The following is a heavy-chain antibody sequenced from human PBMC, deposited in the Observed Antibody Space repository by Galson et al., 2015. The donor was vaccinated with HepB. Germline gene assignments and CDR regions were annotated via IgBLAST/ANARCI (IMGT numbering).Heavy chain of an antibody. J-gene: IGHJ4*02. CDR3: AKDNWNYGGGLTALDY. CDR1: GFTFSSYA. D-gene: IGHD1-7*01. V-gene: IGHV3-23*01. CDR2: ISGSGGST. Sequence: SLRLSCAASGFTFSSYAMSWVRQAPGKGLEWVSAISGSGGSTYYADSVKGRFTISRDNSKNTLYLQMNSLRAEDTAVYYCAKDNWNYGGGLTALDYWGQGTLVTVSS.